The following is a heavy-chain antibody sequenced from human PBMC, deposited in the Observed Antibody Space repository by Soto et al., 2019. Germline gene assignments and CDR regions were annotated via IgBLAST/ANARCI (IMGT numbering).Heavy chain of an antibody. D-gene: IGHD2-15*01. Sequence: DVQLLESGGGLVQPEGSLRLSCAASGFTFSSYAMGWVRQGPGKGLEWVAVVSIGGSTHYADSVRGRFTISRDNSKNTLSPQMTCLTAVYTAVYFCAKRRGAGGHFDYWGQGALVTVSS. V-gene: IGHV3-23*01. CDR2: VSIGGST. CDR1: GFTFSSYA. J-gene: IGHJ4*02. CDR3: AKRRGAGGHFDY.